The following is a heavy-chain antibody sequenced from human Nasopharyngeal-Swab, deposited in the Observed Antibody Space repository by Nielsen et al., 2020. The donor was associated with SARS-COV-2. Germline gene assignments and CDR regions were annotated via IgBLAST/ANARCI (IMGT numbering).Heavy chain of an antibody. CDR3: ARDGITMVRGVMPSVGGMDV. CDR1: GFAYNNYA. Sequence: GESLKISCAASGFAYNNYAMNWVRQAPGKGLEWVSVISGSGDSTYYADSVKGRFTISRDNSKNTLYLQMNSLRAEDTAVYYCARDGITMVRGVMPSVGGMDVWGQGTTVTVSS. J-gene: IGHJ6*02. D-gene: IGHD3-10*01. V-gene: IGHV3-23*01. CDR2: ISGSGDST.